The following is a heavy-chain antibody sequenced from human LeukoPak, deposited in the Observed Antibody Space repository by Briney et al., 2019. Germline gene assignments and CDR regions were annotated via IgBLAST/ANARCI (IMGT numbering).Heavy chain of an antibody. CDR2: ISSSSSYI. CDR3: ARESISWYGSAFDI. Sequence: GGSLRLSCAASGFTFSSYSMNWVRQAPGKGLEWVSSISSSSSYIYYADSVKGRFTISRDNAENSLYLQMNSLRAEDTAVYYCARESISWYGSAFDIWGQGTMVTVSS. J-gene: IGHJ3*02. CDR1: GFTFSSYS. V-gene: IGHV3-21*01. D-gene: IGHD6-13*01.